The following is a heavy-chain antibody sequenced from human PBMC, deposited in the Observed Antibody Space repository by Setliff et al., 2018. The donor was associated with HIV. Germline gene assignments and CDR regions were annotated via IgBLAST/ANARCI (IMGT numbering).Heavy chain of an antibody. Sequence: SETLSLTCAVYGTSLNTYSWTWIRYTPGRGLKWIGQIDHSGSTNYNPSLKSRVTLSVDASKNQFSLKVKSVTAADTATYYCAKKGRYYYGSGVTTDYFDDWGQGTPVTVSS. CDR2: IDHSGST. CDR1: GTSLNTYS. J-gene: IGHJ4*02. V-gene: IGHV4-34*01. D-gene: IGHD3-10*01. CDR3: AKKGRYYYGSGVTTDYFDD.